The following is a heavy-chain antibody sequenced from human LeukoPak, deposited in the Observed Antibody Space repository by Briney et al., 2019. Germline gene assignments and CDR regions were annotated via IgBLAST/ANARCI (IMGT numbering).Heavy chain of an antibody. J-gene: IGHJ4*02. CDR1: GYTFTNYY. CDR2: INPSGGTT. Sequence: ASVKVSCKASGYTFTNYYIHWVRQAPGQGLEWVGIINPSGGTTSYAQKFQGRVTMTRDTSTSTVYMELSSLRSEDTAVFYCTRDPQDYYDSSGYYYGTGFDYWGQGTLVTVSS. CDR3: TRDPQDYYDSSGYYYGTGFDY. D-gene: IGHD3-22*01. V-gene: IGHV1-46*01.